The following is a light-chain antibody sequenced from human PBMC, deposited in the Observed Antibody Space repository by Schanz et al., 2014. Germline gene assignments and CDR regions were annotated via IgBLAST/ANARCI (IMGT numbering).Light chain of an antibody. CDR2: DAS. J-gene: IGKJ4*01. V-gene: IGKV3-20*01. CDR3: QQYGSSPLLT. CDR1: QSVSSY. Sequence: EIVLTQSPATLSLSPGERATLSCRASQSVSSYLAWYQQKPGQAPRLLIYDASNRATGIPARFSGSGSGTDFTLTISRLEPEDFAVYYCQQYGSSPLLTFGGGTKVEI.